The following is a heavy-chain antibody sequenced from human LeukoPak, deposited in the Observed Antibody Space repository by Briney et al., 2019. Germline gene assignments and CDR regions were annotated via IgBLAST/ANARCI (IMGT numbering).Heavy chain of an antibody. Sequence: GGSLRLSCAASGFTFSSYSMNWVRQAPGKGLEWVSGISWNSGSIGYADSVKGRFTISRDNAKNSLYLQMNSLRAEDTALYYCAKGLNYYDSSGHDAFDIWGQGTMVTVSS. CDR1: GFTFSSYS. CDR2: ISWNSGSI. V-gene: IGHV3-9*01. CDR3: AKGLNYYDSSGHDAFDI. J-gene: IGHJ3*02. D-gene: IGHD3-22*01.